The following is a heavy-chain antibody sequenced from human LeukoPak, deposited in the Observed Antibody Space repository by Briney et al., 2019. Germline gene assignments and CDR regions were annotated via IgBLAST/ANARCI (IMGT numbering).Heavy chain of an antibody. D-gene: IGHD5-18*01. Sequence: PGWSLRLSCAASGFTFSSYGMHWVRQAPGKGLEWVAVISYDGSNKYYADSVKGRFTISRDNSKNTLYLQMNSLTDEDTAVYYCARDPGYSYALDYWGRGTLVTVSS. J-gene: IGHJ4*02. CDR1: GFTFSSYG. V-gene: IGHV3-30*03. CDR3: ARDPGYSYALDY. CDR2: ISYDGSNK.